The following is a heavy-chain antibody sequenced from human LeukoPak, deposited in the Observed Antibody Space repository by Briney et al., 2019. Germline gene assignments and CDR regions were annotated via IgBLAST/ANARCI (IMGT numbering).Heavy chain of an antibody. CDR2: ISSSGSTI. J-gene: IGHJ3*02. CDR3: ARDRRLLKAFDI. Sequence: GGSLRLSCAASGFTFSDYYMSWIRQAPGKGLECVSYISSSGSTIYYADSVKGRFTISRDNAKISLYLQMNSLRAEDTAVYYCARDRRLLKAFDIWGQGTMVTVSS. V-gene: IGHV3-11*01. CDR1: GFTFSDYY.